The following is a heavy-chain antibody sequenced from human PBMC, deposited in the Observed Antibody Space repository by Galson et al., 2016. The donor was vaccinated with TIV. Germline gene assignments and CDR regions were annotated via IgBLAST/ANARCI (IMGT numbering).Heavy chain of an antibody. CDR3: ARDRVIDATYYYYYYGMDV. V-gene: IGHV3-66*02. D-gene: IGHD2-15*01. CDR2: ISDGGTT. J-gene: IGHJ6*02. Sequence: SLRLSCAASGLSVNINYLTWVRQAPGKGLEWVSLISDGGTTYYPDSVKGRFTISRDNSRNTLYLHMNGLRAEDTAIYYFARDRVIDATYYYYYYGMDVWGQGTTVTVSS. CDR1: GLSVNINY.